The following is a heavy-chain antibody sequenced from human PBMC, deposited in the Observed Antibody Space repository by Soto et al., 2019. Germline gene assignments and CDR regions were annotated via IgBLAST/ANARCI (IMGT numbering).Heavy chain of an antibody. J-gene: IGHJ6*02. V-gene: IGHV1-69*12. CDR3: AIEGTVTRYYYYRIDV. Sequence: QVQLVQSGAEVKKPGSSVKVSCKASGGTFSSYAISWVRQAPGQGLEWMGGIIPIFGTANYAQKFQGRVTITAADSTRTAYMELRSLRSEDTAVYYCAIEGTVTRYYYYRIDVWGQGPTVTVSS. CDR2: IIPIFGTA. D-gene: IGHD4-17*01. CDR1: GGTFSSYA.